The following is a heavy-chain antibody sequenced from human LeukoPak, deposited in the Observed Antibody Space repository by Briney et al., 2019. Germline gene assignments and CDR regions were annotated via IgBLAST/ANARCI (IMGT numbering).Heavy chain of an antibody. CDR1: GFTFSSYS. D-gene: IGHD3-22*01. CDR2: ISSSSSSTI. V-gene: IGHV3-48*01. CDR3: ARDVNSGYYYDSSGYQFDY. Sequence: GGSLRLSCAASGFTFSSYSMNWVRQAPGKGLEWVSYISSSSSSTIYYADSVKGRFTISRDNAKNSLYLQMNSLRAEDTAVYYCARDVNSGYYYDSSGYQFDYWGQGTLVTVSS. J-gene: IGHJ4*02.